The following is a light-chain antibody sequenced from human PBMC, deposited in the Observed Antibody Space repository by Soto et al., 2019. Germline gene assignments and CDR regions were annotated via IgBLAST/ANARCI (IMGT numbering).Light chain of an antibody. CDR2: AAS. V-gene: IGKV1-39*01. Sequence: DIQMTQSPSSLSASAGDRVTITCRASQSIATFLNWYQQKPGKAPKLLISAASRLQSGVPARFSGSGSGTDFTLTISSLQPEDFATYDSHQSYNTVWTYGQPTKVNIK. CDR3: HQSYNTVWT. CDR1: QSIATF. J-gene: IGKJ1*01.